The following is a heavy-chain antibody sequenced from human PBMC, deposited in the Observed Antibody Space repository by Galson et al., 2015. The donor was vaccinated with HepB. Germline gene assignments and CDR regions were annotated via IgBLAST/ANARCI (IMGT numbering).Heavy chain of an antibody. CDR3: AKSKEAIPDGFDI. J-gene: IGHJ3*02. D-gene: IGHD2-2*02. CDR2: VSGSGTTI. Sequence: SLRLSCAASTFIFSTYSMNWVRQAPGKGLEWVSYVSGSGTTIFFADSVKGRFTISRDNSKNTLYLQMNSLRAEDMALYYCAKSKEAIPDGFDIWGQGTMVTVSS. V-gene: IGHV3-23*01. CDR1: TFIFSTYS.